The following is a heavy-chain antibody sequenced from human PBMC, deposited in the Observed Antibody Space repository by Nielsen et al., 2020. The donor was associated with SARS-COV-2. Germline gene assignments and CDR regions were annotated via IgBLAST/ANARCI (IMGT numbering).Heavy chain of an antibody. J-gene: IGHJ2*01. CDR1: GFALSAYG. CDR2: IRMSDGAT. Sequence: GGSLRLSCTASGFALSAYGMDWVRQVPGRGLEWLAHIRMSDGATQYADSVRGRFTISRDNAKSSLYLQMNSLRAEDTAFYYCAKVYGDYVGFFDVWGRGTLVTVSS. CDR3: AKVYGDYVGFFDV. D-gene: IGHD4-17*01. V-gene: IGHV3-48*03.